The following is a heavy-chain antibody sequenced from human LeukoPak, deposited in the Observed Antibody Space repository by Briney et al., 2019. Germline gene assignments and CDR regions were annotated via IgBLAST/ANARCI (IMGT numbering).Heavy chain of an antibody. Sequence: GGSLRLSCAASGFTFSSYAMSWVRQAPGKGLEWVSAISGSGGSTYYADSVKGRFTISRDNSKNSLYLQMNSLRAEDTAVYYCAKVEAVAGTPFDYWGQGTLVTVSS. V-gene: IGHV3-23*01. CDR3: AKVEAVAGTPFDY. CDR1: GFTFSSYA. J-gene: IGHJ4*02. D-gene: IGHD6-19*01. CDR2: ISGSGGST.